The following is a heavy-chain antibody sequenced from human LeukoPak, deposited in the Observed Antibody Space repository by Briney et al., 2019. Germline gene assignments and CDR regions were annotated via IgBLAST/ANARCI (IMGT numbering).Heavy chain of an antibody. D-gene: IGHD3-22*01. CDR2: ISGSGGST. CDR3: AKPRYDSSGYYSDAFDI. J-gene: IGHJ3*02. Sequence: GGSLRLSCAASGFTFSSSWMSWVRQAPGKGLEWVSAISGSGGSTYYADSVKGRFTISRDNSKNTLYLQMNSLRAEDTAVYYCAKPRYDSSGYYSDAFDIWGQGTMVTVSS. CDR1: GFTFSSSW. V-gene: IGHV3-23*01.